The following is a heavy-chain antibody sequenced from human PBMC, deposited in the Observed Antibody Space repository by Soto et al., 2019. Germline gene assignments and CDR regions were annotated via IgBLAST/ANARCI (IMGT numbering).Heavy chain of an antibody. V-gene: IGHV1-8*01. CDR3: ARRAETNGWNGFGADKYYFDY. CDR2: MNPNTGNS. CDR1: GYTFTSYD. J-gene: IGHJ4*02. D-gene: IGHD1-1*01. Sequence: GASVKVSCKASGYTFTSYDIYWVRQATGDGLEWMGWMNPNTGNSGYAQKFQGRVTMTRDTSIRTAHMELSSLRSEDTAVYYCARRAETNGWNGFGADKYYFDYWGQGTLVTVSS.